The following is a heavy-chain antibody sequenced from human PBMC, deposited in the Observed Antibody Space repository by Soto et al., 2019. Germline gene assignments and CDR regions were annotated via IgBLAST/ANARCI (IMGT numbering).Heavy chain of an antibody. D-gene: IGHD2-15*01. CDR3: ARDGDIVVVVAAHGKNWFDP. CDR2: INPNSGGT. J-gene: IGHJ5*02. Sequence: QVQLVQSGAEVKKPGASVKVSCKASGYTFTGYYMHWVRQAPGQGLEWLGWINPNSGGTNYAQKIEGRVTVTRDTSISTAYMELSRLRSDDTAVYYCARDGDIVVVVAAHGKNWFDPWGQGTLVTVSS. CDR1: GYTFTGYY. V-gene: IGHV1-2*02.